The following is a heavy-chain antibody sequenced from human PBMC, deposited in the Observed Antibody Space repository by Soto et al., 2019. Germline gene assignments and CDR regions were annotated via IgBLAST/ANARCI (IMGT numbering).Heavy chain of an antibody. J-gene: IGHJ6*02. Sequence: ASVKVSCKASGYTFTGYYMHWVRQAPGQGLEWMGWINPNSGGTNYAQKFQGWATMTRDTSISTAYMELSRLRSDDTAVYYCARDLSNIVSSYYYYGMDVWGQGTTVTVSS. V-gene: IGHV1-2*04. CDR1: GYTFTGYY. CDR3: ARDLSNIVSSYYYYGMDV. D-gene: IGHD5-12*01. CDR2: INPNSGGT.